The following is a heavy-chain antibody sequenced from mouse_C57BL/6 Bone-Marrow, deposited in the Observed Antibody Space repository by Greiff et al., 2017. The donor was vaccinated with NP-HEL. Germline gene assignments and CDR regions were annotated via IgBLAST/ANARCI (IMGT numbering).Heavy chain of an antibody. CDR2: ISDGGSYT. J-gene: IGHJ2*01. CDR3: ARGGYPYYFDY. Sequence: EVKLVEAGGGLVKPGGSLKLSCAASGFTFSSYAMSWVRQTPEKRLEWVATISDGGSYTYYPDNVKGRFTISRDNAKNNLYLQMSHLKSEDTAMYYCARGGYPYYFDYGGQGTTLTVSS. V-gene: IGHV5-4*03. CDR1: GFTFSSYA.